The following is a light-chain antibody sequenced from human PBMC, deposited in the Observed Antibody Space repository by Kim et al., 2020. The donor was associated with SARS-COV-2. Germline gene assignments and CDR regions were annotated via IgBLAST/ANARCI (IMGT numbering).Light chain of an antibody. CDR3: QQYGRSSG. CDR2: GVS. J-gene: IGKJ1*01. Sequence: WSRGESSPLPCRAGRIIRSSYLAWYQQMPGQAPRPLIAGVSSRATGIPDRFRGSGCGTAFTLTISRLEPEDVAVYYCQQYGRSSGFGQGTKVDIK. V-gene: IGKV3-20*01. CDR1: RIIRSSY.